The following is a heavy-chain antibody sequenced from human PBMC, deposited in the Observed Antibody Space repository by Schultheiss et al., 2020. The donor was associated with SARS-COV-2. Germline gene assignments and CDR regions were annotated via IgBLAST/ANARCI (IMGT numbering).Heavy chain of an antibody. CDR1: GYSISSGYY. D-gene: IGHD2-2*01. Sequence: SETLSLTCAVSGYSISSGYYWGWIRQPPGKGLEWIGSIYHSGSTYYNPSLKSRVTISVDTSKNQFSLKLSSVTAADTAVYYCARSVPNLDIWGQGTMVTVSS. J-gene: IGHJ3*02. V-gene: IGHV4-38-2*01. CDR2: IYHSGST. CDR3: ARSVPNLDI.